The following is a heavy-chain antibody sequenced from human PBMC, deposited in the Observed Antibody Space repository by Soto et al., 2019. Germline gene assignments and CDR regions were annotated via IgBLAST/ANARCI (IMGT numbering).Heavy chain of an antibody. CDR3: ARGGDVLRFFEWGGGDVFDI. CDR2: ISAYNGNT. Sequence: QVQLVQSGAEVKKPGASVKVSCKASGYTFTSYAISWVRQAPGQGLEWMGWISAYNGNTNYAQKLQGRVTMTTDTSTSTAYMELRSLRSDDTAVYYCARGGDVLRFFEWGGGDVFDIWGQGTMVTVSS. V-gene: IGHV1-18*01. J-gene: IGHJ3*02. CDR1: GYTFTSYA. D-gene: IGHD3-3*01.